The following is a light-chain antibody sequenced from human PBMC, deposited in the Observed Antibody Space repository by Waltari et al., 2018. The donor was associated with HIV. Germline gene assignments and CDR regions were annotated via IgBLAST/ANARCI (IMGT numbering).Light chain of an antibody. J-gene: IGLJ2*01. V-gene: IGLV1-51*01. CDR2: DNN. CDR3: GTWDSSLSAVV. CDR1: TSNIGNNY. Sequence: QSVLTQPPSVSAAPGQKVTISCSGSTSNIGNNYVSWYQQLPGTAPTLLISDNNKRPSGIPDRFSGSKSGTSATLGITGLQTGDEADDYCGTWDSSLSAVVFGGGTKLTVL.